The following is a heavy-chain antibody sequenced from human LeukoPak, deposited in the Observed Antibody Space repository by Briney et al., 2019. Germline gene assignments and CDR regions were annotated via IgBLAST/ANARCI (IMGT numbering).Heavy chain of an antibody. D-gene: IGHD3-22*01. CDR1: GFTFSSYE. V-gene: IGHV3-48*03. CDR3: ARTYYYDSSGYPSFDY. J-gene: IGHJ4*02. Sequence: GGSLRLSCAASGFTFSSYEMNWVRQAPGKGLEWVSYISSSGSTIYYADSVKGRSTISRDNAKNSLYLQMNSLRAEDTAVYYCARTYYYDSSGYPSFDYWGQGTLVTVSS. CDR2: ISSSGSTI.